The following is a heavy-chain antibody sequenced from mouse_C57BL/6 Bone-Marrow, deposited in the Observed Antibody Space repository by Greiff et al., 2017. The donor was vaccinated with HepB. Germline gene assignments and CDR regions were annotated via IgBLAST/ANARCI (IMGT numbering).Heavy chain of an antibody. J-gene: IGHJ3*01. CDR1: GFSLSTFGMG. V-gene: IGHV8-8*01. Sequence: QVTLKECGPGILQPSQTLSLTCSFSGFSLSTFGMGVGRLRQPSGKGLEWLAHIWWDDDKYYNPALKSRLTISKDTSKNQVFLKITNVDAADTATYYCAIIYYGYDGFAYWGQGTLVTVSS. CDR2: IWWDDDK. CDR3: AIIYYGYDGFAY. D-gene: IGHD2-2*01.